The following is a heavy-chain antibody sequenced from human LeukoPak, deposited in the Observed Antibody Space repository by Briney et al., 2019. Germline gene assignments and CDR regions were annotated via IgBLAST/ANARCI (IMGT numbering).Heavy chain of an antibody. D-gene: IGHD3-9*01. CDR2: ISGSGGST. J-gene: IGHJ3*02. Sequence: QSGGSLRLSCAASGFTFSSYGMSWVRQAPGKGLEWVSAISGSGGSTYYADSVKGRFTISRDNSKNTLYLQMNSLRAEDTAVYYCAKDGRLLRYFDWFDDAFDIWGQGTMVTVSS. CDR3: AKDGRLLRYFDWFDDAFDI. V-gene: IGHV3-23*01. CDR1: GFTFSSYG.